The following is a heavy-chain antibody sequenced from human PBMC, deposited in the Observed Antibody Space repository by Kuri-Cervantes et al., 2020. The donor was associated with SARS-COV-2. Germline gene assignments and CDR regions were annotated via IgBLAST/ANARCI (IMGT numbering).Heavy chain of an antibody. V-gene: IGHV1-2*04. CDR1: GYXXXGYX. D-gene: IGHD3-3*01. CDR3: ARAXHLKKMTIFGVGNXXYYGMDV. J-gene: IGHJ6*02. CDR2: INPXSGGT. Sequence: ASVKVXXKASGYXXXGYXMHWVRQXPGQGLEWMGXINPXSGGTNFAQKFQGWVTMTRDTSISTAYMELSRLTSDDTAVYYCARAXHLKKMTIFGVGNXXYYGMDVWGQGTTVTVSS.